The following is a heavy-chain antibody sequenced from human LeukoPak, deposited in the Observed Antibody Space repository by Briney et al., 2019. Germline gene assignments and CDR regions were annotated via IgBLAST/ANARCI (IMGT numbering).Heavy chain of an antibody. V-gene: IGHV1-8*01. CDR1: GYTFTSYD. CDR2: MYPNSGNT. CDR3: ARLVNRYRGCHGGCY. Sequence: ASVTVSCKASGYTFTSYDSNWVRQATGQGLEWMGWMYPNSGNTDYAQKFQGRVTMTRNTSISTAYMELSSLRSEATAVYYCARLVNRYRGCHGGCYWGQGTLVTVSS. J-gene: IGHJ4*02. D-gene: IGHD3-9*01.